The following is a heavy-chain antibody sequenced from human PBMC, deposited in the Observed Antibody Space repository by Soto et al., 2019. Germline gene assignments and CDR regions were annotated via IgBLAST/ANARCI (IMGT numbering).Heavy chain of an antibody. CDR3: VSWVSAHFDY. D-gene: IGHD2-8*01. J-gene: IGHJ4*01. Sequence: PWGSLRLSCAASGFTFCSPYSHGRRCFRHSPGKGPEWVSTISSNGANTHYAESVKGRFTISKDPSRNTVHLHMNSLRAEDTATYFCVSWVSAHFDYWGHGTPVTVSS. CDR1: GFTFCSPYS. V-gene: IGHV3-23*01. CDR2: ISSNGANT.